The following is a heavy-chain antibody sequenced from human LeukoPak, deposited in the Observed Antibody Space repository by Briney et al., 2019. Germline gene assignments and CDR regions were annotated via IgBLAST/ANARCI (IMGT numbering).Heavy chain of an antibody. CDR1: GYTFTGYY. CDR3: ARGLPWYSSGWYVDY. Sequence: ASVKVSCKASGYTFTGYYMHWVRQAPGQGLEWMGWINPNSGGTNYAQKFQGRVTMTRDTSISTAYMELSRLRSDDTAVYYCARGLPWYSSGWYVDYWGQGTLVTVSS. D-gene: IGHD6-19*01. J-gene: IGHJ4*02. V-gene: IGHV1-2*02. CDR2: INPNSGGT.